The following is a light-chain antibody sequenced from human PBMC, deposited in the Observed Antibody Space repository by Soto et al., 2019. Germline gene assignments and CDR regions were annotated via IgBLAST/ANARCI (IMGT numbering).Light chain of an antibody. J-gene: IGKJ1*01. CDR2: DAS. V-gene: IGKV1-5*01. Sequence: DIQMTQSPSTLSASVGDRVTVTCRASQTIGSWLAWYQQKPGRAPKLLIFDASSLESGVPSRFSGNGSGTEFTLTISSLQSEDFAVYYCQQYEKWWTFGQGTMVDFK. CDR1: QTIGSW. CDR3: QQYEKWWT.